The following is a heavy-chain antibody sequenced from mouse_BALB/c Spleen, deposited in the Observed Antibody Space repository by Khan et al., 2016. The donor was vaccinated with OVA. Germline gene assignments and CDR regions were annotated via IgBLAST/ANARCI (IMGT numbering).Heavy chain of an antibody. CDR3: ARVYGGDFDY. D-gene: IGHD1-1*01. CDR1: GYSITSDYA. Sequence: EVQLVESGPGLVKPSQSLSLTCTVTGYSITSDYAWNWIRQLPGNKLVWMGFISYSGNTNYNPSLKSRISITRDTSKNQFFLQLNSVTTEDTATYYCARVYGGDFDYWGQGTTLTVSS. J-gene: IGHJ2*01. CDR2: ISYSGNT. V-gene: IGHV3-2*02.